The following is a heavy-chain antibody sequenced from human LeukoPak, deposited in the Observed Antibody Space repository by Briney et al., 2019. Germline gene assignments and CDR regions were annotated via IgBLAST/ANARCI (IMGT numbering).Heavy chain of an antibody. J-gene: IGHJ4*02. Sequence: PGASVKVSCTASGYTFTSYDINWVRQATGQGLEWMGWMNHNSGNTGYAQQFQARVTMTRNTSISTAYMALSSLRSEETPIYYCARGPECSSFSRHHYVDYWPQGTRVSVSS. D-gene: IGHD2-2*01. CDR3: ARGPECSSFSRHHYVDY. V-gene: IGHV1-8*01. CDR2: MNHNSGNT. CDR1: GYTFTSYD.